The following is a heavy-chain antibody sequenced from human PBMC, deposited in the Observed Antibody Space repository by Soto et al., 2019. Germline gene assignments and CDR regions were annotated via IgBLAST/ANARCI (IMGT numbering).Heavy chain of an antibody. D-gene: IGHD3-16*01. CDR2: IYRSGST. CDR1: GGSVGTQY. V-gene: IGHV4-4*09. CDR3: ARTLDYGHMDV. J-gene: IGHJ6*03. Sequence: PSETLPLTCTVSGGSVGTQYWIWIRRPPGRGLEWIGYIYRSGSTKYNPSLKSRLTISVDTSKNQFSLKLSSVTAADAAVYYCARTLDYGHMDVWGKGTTVTVSS.